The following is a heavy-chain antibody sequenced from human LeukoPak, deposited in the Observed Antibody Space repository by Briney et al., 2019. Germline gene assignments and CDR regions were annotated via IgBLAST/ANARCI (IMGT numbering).Heavy chain of an antibody. CDR3: ARAGPSSSWHQFDY. V-gene: IGHV3-23*01. CDR1: GFTFSTFA. D-gene: IGHD6-13*01. J-gene: IGHJ4*02. Sequence: GGSLRLSCEASGFTFSTFAMIWVRQPPGKGLEWVSSIFPSGGEIHYADSVRGRFTISRDNSKNTLYLQMNSLRAEDTAVYYCARAGPSSSWHQFDYWGQGTLVTVSS. CDR2: IFPSGGEI.